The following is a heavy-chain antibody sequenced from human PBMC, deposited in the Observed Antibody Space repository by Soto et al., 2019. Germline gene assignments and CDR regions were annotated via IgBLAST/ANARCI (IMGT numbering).Heavy chain of an antibody. Sequence: PGGSLRLSCAASGFTFSSYGMHWVRQAPGKGLEWVAVIWYDGSNKYYADSVKGRFTISRDNSKNTLYLQMNSLRAEDTAVYYCAREVFWSGSKINYFDYWGQGTLVTVSS. CDR1: GFTFSSYG. V-gene: IGHV3-33*01. D-gene: IGHD3-3*01. CDR2: IWYDGSNK. J-gene: IGHJ4*02. CDR3: AREVFWSGSKINYFDY.